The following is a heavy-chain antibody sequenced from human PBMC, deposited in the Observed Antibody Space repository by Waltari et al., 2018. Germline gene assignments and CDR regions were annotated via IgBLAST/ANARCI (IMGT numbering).Heavy chain of an antibody. Sequence: QLQLLESRPGLVKPSGTLSLSCAVSGDSVNSAYFWNWVRQSPHTVLECIGQVHGRGGTNYNPSFASRVTWSLDTSKNLLSLKVTSATAANTAVYYCARDRGRGLYLDTWGPGTLVTVSP. D-gene: IGHD2-15*01. V-gene: IGHV4-4*02. CDR2: VHGRGGT. CDR3: ARDRGRGLYLDT. CDR1: GDSVNSAYF. J-gene: IGHJ5*02.